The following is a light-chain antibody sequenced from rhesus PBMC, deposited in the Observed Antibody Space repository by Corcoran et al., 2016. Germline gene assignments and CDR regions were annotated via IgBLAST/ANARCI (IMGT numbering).Light chain of an antibody. V-gene: IGKV2-62*02. CDR1: QSLVHSDGNTY. J-gene: IGKJ2*01. CDR3: GQGTKVPYS. CDR2: KVS. Sequence: DVVMTQSPLSLPITPGQPASISCRSSQSLVHSDGNTYLSWYHQKPGQPPNLLIYKVSDLFPGVPDRLSGSGAGTDFTLKISRVEAEDVGGYYCGQGTKVPYSFGQGTKVEIK.